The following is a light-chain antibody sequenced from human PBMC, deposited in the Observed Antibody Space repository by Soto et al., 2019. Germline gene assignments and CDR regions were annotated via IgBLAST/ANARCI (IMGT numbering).Light chain of an antibody. CDR3: QQRSDWPPT. J-gene: IGKJ1*01. Sequence: IVLAESACRRSLSPRESATLSCRASQSVGSYLAWFQQTPGQAPRLLIYDTSNRATGIPARFSGSGSGTDFTLTISSLETEDFAVYYCQQRSDWPPTFGQASKVDIK. CDR2: DTS. CDR1: QSVGSY. V-gene: IGKV3-11*01.